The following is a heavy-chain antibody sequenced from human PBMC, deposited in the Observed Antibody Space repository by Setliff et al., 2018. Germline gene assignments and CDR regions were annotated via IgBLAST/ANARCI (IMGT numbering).Heavy chain of an antibody. J-gene: IGHJ6*02. D-gene: IGHD5-18*01. Sequence: SETLSLTCTVSGGSISPYFWSWIRQPPGKGLEWIGYIYHNGNTNFNPSLKTRVTMSVDTSKNQFALNLRSVTAADTAAYYCVRDRTAYSYGLDVWGQGTTVTVSS. CDR1: GGSISPYF. CDR2: IYHNGNT. CDR3: VRDRTAYSYGLDV. V-gene: IGHV4-59*01.